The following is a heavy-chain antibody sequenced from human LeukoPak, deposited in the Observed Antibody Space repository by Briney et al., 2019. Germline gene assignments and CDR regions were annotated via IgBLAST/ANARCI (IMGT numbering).Heavy chain of an antibody. CDR2: INPSGGST. V-gene: IGHV1-46*01. CDR3: AGDPGRRFDY. Sequence: ASVKVSCKASGYTFTNYYIHWVRQAPGQGLEWMGIINPSGGSTTYAQKFQGRVTMTRDTSTSTVYMELSSLRFEDTAVYYCAGDPGRRFDYWGRETLVTVSS. CDR1: GYTFTNYY. J-gene: IGHJ4*02.